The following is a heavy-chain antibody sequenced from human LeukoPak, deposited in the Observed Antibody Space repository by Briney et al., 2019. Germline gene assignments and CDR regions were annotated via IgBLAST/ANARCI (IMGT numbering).Heavy chain of an antibody. CDR3: AKDNATTYYKGPIYY. CDR1: GFTFDDYA. CDR2: ISWNSGSI. V-gene: IGHV3-9*01. J-gene: IGHJ4*02. Sequence: HAGGSLRLSCAASGFTFDDYAMHWVRQAPGKGLEWVSGISWNSGSIGYADSVNGRFIISRDNAKNSLYLQINSLTADETALYYCAKDNATTYYKGPIYYWGEGTLVTVSS. D-gene: IGHD2/OR15-2a*01.